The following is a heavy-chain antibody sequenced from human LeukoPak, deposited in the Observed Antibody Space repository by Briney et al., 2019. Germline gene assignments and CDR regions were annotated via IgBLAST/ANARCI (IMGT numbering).Heavy chain of an antibody. D-gene: IGHD3-10*01. CDR1: GFTFSSYG. CDR2: ISYDGSNK. J-gene: IGHJ4*02. CDR3: AKEMVRGVIDY. Sequence: PGRSLRLSCAASGFTFSSYGMHWVRQAPGKGLEWVAVISYDGSNKYYADSVKGRFTISRDNSKNTLYLQMDSLGAEDTAVYYCAKEMVRGVIDYWGQGTLVTVSS. V-gene: IGHV3-30*18.